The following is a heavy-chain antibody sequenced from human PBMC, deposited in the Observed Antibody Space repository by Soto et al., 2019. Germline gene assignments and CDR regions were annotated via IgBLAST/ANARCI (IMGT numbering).Heavy chain of an antibody. CDR1: GYTFSSYH. J-gene: IGHJ4*02. CDR2: ISAYNGNT. Sequence: QIQLVQSGAEVKKPGASVKVSCKASGYTFSSYHSTWVRQAPGQGLEWMGWISAYNGNTNYAQNLQGRVTMTTDPSTSPTYMELRSLRSDDTAVYYCARDLPPVDYWGQGTLVTVSS. V-gene: IGHV1-18*01. CDR3: ARDLPPVDY.